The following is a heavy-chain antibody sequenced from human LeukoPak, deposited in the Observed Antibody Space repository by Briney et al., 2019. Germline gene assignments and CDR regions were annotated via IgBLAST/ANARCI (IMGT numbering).Heavy chain of an antibody. CDR2: IIPILGIA. V-gene: IGHV1-69*02. Sequence: ASVKVSCKASGGTFSSYTISWVRQAPGQGLEWMGRIIPILGIANYAQKFQGRVTITAVKSTSTAYMELSSLRSEDTAVYYCAINSRGGVIIYPPDYWGQGTLVTVSS. CDR3: AINSRGGVIIYPPDY. CDR1: GGTFSSYT. J-gene: IGHJ4*02. D-gene: IGHD3-16*02.